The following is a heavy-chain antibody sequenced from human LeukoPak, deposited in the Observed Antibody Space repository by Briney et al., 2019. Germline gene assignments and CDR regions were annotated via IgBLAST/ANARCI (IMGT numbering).Heavy chain of an antibody. Sequence: SVKVSCKASGGTFSSYAISWVRQAPGQGLEWMGRIIPILGIANYAQKFQGRVTITADKSTSTAYMELSSLRSEDTAVYYCARDSPYQLLSFMGNYGMDVWGQGTTVTVSS. J-gene: IGHJ6*02. D-gene: IGHD2-2*01. V-gene: IGHV1-69*04. CDR3: ARDSPYQLLSFMGNYGMDV. CDR1: GGTFSSYA. CDR2: IIPILGIA.